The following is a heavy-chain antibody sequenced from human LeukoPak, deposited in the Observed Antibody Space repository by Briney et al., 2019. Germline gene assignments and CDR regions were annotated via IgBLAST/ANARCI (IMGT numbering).Heavy chain of an antibody. J-gene: IGHJ4*02. V-gene: IGHV5-51*01. CDR2: IYPGDSDT. Sequence: GESLKISCKGSGYSFTSYWIGWVRQMPGKGLDWMGIIYPGDSDTRYSPSFQGQVTISADKSISTAYLQWSSLKASDTAMYYCARKRYCSGGSCHPDYWGQGTLVTVSS. D-gene: IGHD2-15*01. CDR3: ARKRYCSGGSCHPDY. CDR1: GYSFTSYW.